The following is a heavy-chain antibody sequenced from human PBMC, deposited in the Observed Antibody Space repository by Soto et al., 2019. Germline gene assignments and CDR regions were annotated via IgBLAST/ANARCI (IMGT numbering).Heavy chain of an antibody. CDR1: GGTFSSYA. CDR2: IIPIFGTA. D-gene: IGHD3-22*01. V-gene: IGHV1-69*01. J-gene: IGHJ6*02. CDR3: ARDHYDSGGYTAYYYGMDV. Sequence: QVQLVQSGAEVKKPGSSVKVSCKASGGTFSSYAISWVRQAPGQGLEWMGGIIPIFGTANYAQKFQGRVTITADESTSTAYMELSSLRSEDTAVYYCARDHYDSGGYTAYYYGMDVWGQGTTVTVSS.